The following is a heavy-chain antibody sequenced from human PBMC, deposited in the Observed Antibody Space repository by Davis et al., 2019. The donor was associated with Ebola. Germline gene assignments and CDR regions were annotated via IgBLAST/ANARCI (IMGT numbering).Heavy chain of an antibody. J-gene: IGHJ2*01. CDR2: IKQDGSEK. CDR1: GFTFSSYW. D-gene: IGHD6-13*01. Sequence: GGSLRLSCAASGFTFSSYWMSWVRQAPGKGLEWVANIKQDGSEKYYVDSVKGRFTISRDNAKNSLYLQMNSLRAEDTAVYYCASSSSSWSFSGVDLWGRGTLVTVSS. V-gene: IGHV3-7*01. CDR3: ASSSSSWSFSGVDL.